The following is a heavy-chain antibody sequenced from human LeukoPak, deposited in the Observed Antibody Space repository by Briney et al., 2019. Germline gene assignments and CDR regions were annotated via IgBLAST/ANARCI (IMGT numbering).Heavy chain of an antibody. J-gene: IGHJ4*02. V-gene: IGHV4-4*07. Sequence: SETLSLTCTVSGGSISSYYWSWIRQPAGKGLEWIGRIYTRGSTNYNPSLKSRVTMSVDTSKNQFSLKLSSVTAADTAVYYCARDTKGYYYDSSGYNDYWGQGTLVTVSS. CDR1: GGSISSYY. CDR3: ARDTKGYYYDSSGYNDY. D-gene: IGHD3-22*01. CDR2: IYTRGST.